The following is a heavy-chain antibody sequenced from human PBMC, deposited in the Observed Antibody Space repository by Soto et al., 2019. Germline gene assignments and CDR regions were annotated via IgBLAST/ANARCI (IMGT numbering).Heavy chain of an antibody. V-gene: IGHV1-69*08. J-gene: IGHJ5*02. CDR3: ARDGSGGSCEWGCWFDP. CDR1: GGTFSSYT. CDR2: IIPILGIA. Sequence: QVQLVQSGAEVKKPGSSVKVSCKASGGTFSSYTISWVRQAPGQGLEWMGRIIPILGIANYAQKFQGRVTITADKSTSTAYMELSSLRSEDTAVYYCARDGSGGSCEWGCWFDPWGQGTLVTVSS. D-gene: IGHD2-15*01.